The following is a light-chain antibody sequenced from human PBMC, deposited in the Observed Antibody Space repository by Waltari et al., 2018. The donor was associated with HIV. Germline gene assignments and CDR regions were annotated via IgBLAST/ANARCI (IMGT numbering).Light chain of an antibody. CDR1: QSISSN. CDR2: DAS. J-gene: IGKJ2*01. Sequence: EIVMTQSPATLSVSPGQRATVSCWASQSISSNLAWYQQRPGQAPRLLVYDASTRVAGIPARFSASGFATEFTLTISSLQPEDFATYYCQQSYSTPRTFGQGTKLEIK. V-gene: IGKV3-15*01. CDR3: QQSYSTPRT.